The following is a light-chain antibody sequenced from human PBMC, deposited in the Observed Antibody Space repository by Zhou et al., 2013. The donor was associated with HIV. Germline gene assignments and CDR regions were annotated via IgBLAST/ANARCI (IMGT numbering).Light chain of an antibody. CDR3: CSYAGFSTVV. J-gene: IGLJ2*01. V-gene: IGLV2-23*02. CDR2: EVT. Sequence: QSALTQPASVSGSPGQSITISCTGTSSDIGTYNLVSWHQQHPGKAPKLMIYEVTKRPSGVSNRFSGSKSGNTASLTISGLQAEDEADYYCCSYAGFSTVVFGGGTKLTVL. CDR1: SSDIGTYNL.